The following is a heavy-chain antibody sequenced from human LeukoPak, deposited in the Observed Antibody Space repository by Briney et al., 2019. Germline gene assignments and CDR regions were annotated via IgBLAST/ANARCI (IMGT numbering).Heavy chain of an antibody. D-gene: IGHD6-19*01. J-gene: IGHJ1*01. CDR2: MNPNSGNT. Sequence: ASVKVSCKASGYTFTSYDINWGRQATGQGLEWMGWMNPNSGNTGYAQKFQGRVTMTMNTSISTAYMELSSLRSEDTAVYYCSRKYSSGWKLSVFQHWGQGTLVTVSS. CDR1: GYTFTSYD. V-gene: IGHV1-8*01. CDR3: SRKYSSGWKLSVFQH.